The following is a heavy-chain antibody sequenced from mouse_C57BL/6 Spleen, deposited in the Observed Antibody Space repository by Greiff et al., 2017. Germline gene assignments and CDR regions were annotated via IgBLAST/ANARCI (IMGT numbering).Heavy chain of an antibody. Sequence: QVQLQQSGPGLVQPSQSLSITCTVSGFSLTRYGVHWVRQSPGKGLEWLGVIWSGGSTDYNAAFISRLSISKDNSKSQVFFKMNSLQADDTAIYYCASPITTVVAPDYWGQGTTLTVSS. J-gene: IGHJ2*01. CDR3: ASPITTVVAPDY. CDR1: GFSLTRYG. V-gene: IGHV2-2*01. D-gene: IGHD1-1*01. CDR2: IWSGGST.